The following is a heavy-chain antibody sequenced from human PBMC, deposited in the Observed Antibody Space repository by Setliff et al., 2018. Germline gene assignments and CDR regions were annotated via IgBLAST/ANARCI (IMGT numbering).Heavy chain of an antibody. CDR1: GYTFANYG. CDR2: ISGYTGNT. J-gene: IGHJ4*02. V-gene: IGHV1-18*01. Sequence: ASVKVSCKASGYTFANYGVTWVRQAPGQGLEWMGWISGYTGNTNYAQKLQGRVPMTTDTSTNTAYMELSNLRYGDTAIYYCSRLVRYCSTTTCQRASGAEVWGQGTLVTVSS. CDR3: SRLVRYCSTTTCQRASGAEV. D-gene: IGHD2-8*01.